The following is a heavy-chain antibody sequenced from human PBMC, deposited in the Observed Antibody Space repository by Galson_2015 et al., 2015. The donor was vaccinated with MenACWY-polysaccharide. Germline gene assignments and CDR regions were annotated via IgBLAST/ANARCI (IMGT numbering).Heavy chain of an antibody. Sequence: QSGAEVKKPGESLKISCKGVGYSFTSYWIAWVRQMPGKGLEWMGSINPGDSTSAYRPSFQGQVTMSADKSMRTVHLQWTSLKASDSALYYCVRRGVGYCGDSCPFDEWGQGTLVTVSS. D-gene: IGHD2-21*01. J-gene: IGHJ4*02. CDR3: VRRGVGYCGDSCPFDE. V-gene: IGHV5-51*01. CDR1: GYSFTSYW. CDR2: INPGDSTS.